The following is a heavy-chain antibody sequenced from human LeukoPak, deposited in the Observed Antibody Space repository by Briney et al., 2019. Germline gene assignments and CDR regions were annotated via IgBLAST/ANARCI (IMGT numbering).Heavy chain of an antibody. CDR3: ARESLISGQHDAFDI. J-gene: IGHJ3*02. Sequence: GGSLRLSCAASGFTFSDYYMSWIRQAPGKGLEWVSYISSSGSTIYYADSVKGRFTISRDNAKNSLYLQMNSLRAEDTAVYYCARESLISGQHDAFDIWGQGTMVTVSS. V-gene: IGHV3-11*04. CDR2: ISSSGSTI. D-gene: IGHD5-12*01. CDR1: GFTFSDYY.